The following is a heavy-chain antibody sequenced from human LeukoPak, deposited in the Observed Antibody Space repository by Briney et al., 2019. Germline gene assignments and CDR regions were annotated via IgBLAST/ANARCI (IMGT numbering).Heavy chain of an antibody. V-gene: IGHV4-39*01. J-gene: IGHJ4*02. CDR3: ASIVGATTSSYYFDY. D-gene: IGHD1-26*01. CDR2: IYYSGST. Sequence: PSETLSLTCTVSGGSISSSSYYWGWIRQPPGKGLEWIGSIYYSGSTYYNPSLKSRVTISVDTSKNQFSLKLSSVTAADTAVYYCASIVGATTSSYYFDYWGQGTLVTVSS. CDR1: GGSISSSSYY.